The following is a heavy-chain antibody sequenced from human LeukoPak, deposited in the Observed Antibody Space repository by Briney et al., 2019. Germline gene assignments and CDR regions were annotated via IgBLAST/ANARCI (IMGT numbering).Heavy chain of an antibody. Sequence: GGSLRLSCAASGFTFSSYGMHWVRQAPGKGLEWVAVIWYDGSNKYYADSVKGRFTISRDNSKNTLYLQMNSLRAEDTAVYYCARVKITGTTLNWFDPWGQGTLVTVSS. CDR3: ARVKITGTTLNWFDP. V-gene: IGHV3-33*01. CDR2: IWYDGSNK. CDR1: GFTFSSYG. D-gene: IGHD1-20*01. J-gene: IGHJ5*02.